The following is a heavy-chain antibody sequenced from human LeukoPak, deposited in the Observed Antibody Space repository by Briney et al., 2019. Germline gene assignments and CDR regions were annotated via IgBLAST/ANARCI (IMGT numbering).Heavy chain of an antibody. Sequence: SQTLSLTCTVSGGSISSGSYYWSWIRQPAGKGLESIGRIYTSGSTNYNPSLKSRVTISVDTSKNQFSLKLSSVAAADTAVYYCATTLKMATTRQDYWGQGTLVTVSS. CDR1: GGSISSGSYY. V-gene: IGHV4-61*02. CDR2: IYTSGST. J-gene: IGHJ4*02. CDR3: ATTLKMATTRQDY. D-gene: IGHD5-24*01.